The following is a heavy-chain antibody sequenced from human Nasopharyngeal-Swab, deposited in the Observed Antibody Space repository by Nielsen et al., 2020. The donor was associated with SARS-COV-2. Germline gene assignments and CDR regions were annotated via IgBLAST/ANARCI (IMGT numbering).Heavy chain of an antibody. CDR3: ARIGRFFDWLSGQYGMDV. CDR2: IYINGST. J-gene: IGHJ6*02. D-gene: IGHD3-9*01. V-gene: IGHV4-4*08. CDR1: GGSISSYY. Sequence: SETLSLTCTVSGGSISSYYWSWIRQPPGKGLEWIGHIYINGSTNYNPSLKSRVSISADTSKNQFSLKLNSVTAADTAVYYCARIGRFFDWLSGQYGMDVWGQGTTVIVSS.